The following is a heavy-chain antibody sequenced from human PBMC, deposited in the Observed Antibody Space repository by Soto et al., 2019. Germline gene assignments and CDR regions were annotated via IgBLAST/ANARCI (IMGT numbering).Heavy chain of an antibody. CDR1: GYTFTSYG. V-gene: IGHV1-18*04. D-gene: IGHD3-22*01. J-gene: IGHJ4*02. CDR3: ARGVWSYYDSSGYGFDY. Sequence: QVQLVQSGAEVKKPGASVKVSCKASGYTFTSYGISWVRQAPGQGLEWMGWISAYNGNTNYAQKLQGRVTMTTDTSTSTGYMELRRLRSDDTAVYYCARGVWSYYDSSGYGFDYWGQGTLVTVSS. CDR2: ISAYNGNT.